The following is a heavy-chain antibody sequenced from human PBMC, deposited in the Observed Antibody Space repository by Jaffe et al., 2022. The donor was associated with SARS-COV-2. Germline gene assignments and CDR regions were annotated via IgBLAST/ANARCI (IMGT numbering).Heavy chain of an antibody. Sequence: QVQLVESGGGVVQPGRSLRLSCAASGFTFSSYGMHWVRQAPGKGLEWVAVIWYDGSNKYYADSVKGRFTISRDNSKNTLYLQMNSLRAEDTAVYYCARGKPQENTVADFDYWGQGTLVTVSS. V-gene: IGHV3-33*01. CDR1: GFTFSSYG. J-gene: IGHJ4*02. CDR3: ARGKPQENTVADFDY. CDR2: IWYDGSNK. D-gene: IGHD4-17*01.